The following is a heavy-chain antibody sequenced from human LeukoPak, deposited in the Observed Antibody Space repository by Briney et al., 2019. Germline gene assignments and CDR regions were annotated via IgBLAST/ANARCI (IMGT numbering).Heavy chain of an antibody. Sequence: GASVKVSCKASGGTFSSYAISWVRQAPGQGLEWMGGIIPIFGTANYAQKFQGRVTITADESTSTAYMELGSLRSEDTAVYYCARERTSYQLRKYYFDYWGQGTLVTVSS. V-gene: IGHV1-69*13. D-gene: IGHD2-2*01. CDR2: IIPIFGTA. CDR3: ARERTSYQLRKYYFDY. J-gene: IGHJ4*02. CDR1: GGTFSSYA.